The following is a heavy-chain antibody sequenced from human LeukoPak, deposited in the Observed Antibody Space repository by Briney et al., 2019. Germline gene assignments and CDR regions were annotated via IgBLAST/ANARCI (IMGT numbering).Heavy chain of an antibody. CDR1: GYTLTSYG. CDR2: ISAYNGNT. J-gene: IGHJ3*02. D-gene: IGHD3-9*01. CDR3: ARDQAMRRYFDWLFPDAFDI. V-gene: IGHV1-18*01. Sequence: ASVKVSCKASGYTLTSYGISWVRQAPGQGLEWMGWISAYNGNTNYAQKLQGRVTMTTDTSTSTAYMELRSLRSDDTAVYYCARDQAMRRYFDWLFPDAFDIWGQGTMVTVSS.